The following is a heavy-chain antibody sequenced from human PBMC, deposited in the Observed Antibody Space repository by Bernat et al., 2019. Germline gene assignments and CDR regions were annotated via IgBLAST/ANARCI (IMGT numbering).Heavy chain of an antibody. J-gene: IGHJ4*02. CDR3: AEGTPFCGNDSYLGGEGFDH. D-gene: IGHD2-21*02. CDR1: GFTFNSYS. Sequence: VQPGGSLRLSCEASGFTFNSYSMAWVRQAPGKGLERVSVINTGSDSTYYADFVKGRFTISRDNSKNTRYLQMNSLRAEDTAVYYCAEGTPFCGNDSYLGGEGFDHWGQGTLVTVSS. V-gene: IGHV3-23*01. CDR2: INTGSDST.